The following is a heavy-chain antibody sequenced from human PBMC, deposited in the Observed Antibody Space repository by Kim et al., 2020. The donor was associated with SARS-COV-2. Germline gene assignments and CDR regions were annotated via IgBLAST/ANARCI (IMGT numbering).Heavy chain of an antibody. D-gene: IGHD3-10*01. Sequence: SVKVSCKASGGTFSSYAISWVRQAPGQGLEWMGGIIPIFGTANYAQKFQGRVTITADESTSTAYMELSSLRSEDTAVYYCASRGSGNYWRSGHYWGQGTLVTVSS. CDR1: GGTFSSYA. V-gene: IGHV1-69*13. CDR3: ASRGSGNYWRSGHY. J-gene: IGHJ4*02. CDR2: IIPIFGTA.